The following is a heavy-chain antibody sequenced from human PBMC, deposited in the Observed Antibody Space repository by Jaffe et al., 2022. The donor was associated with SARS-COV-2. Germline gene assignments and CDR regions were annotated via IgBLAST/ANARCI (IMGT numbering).Heavy chain of an antibody. CDR3: ARPFPLDSSGYKESGWFDP. CDR1: GYTFTSYG. J-gene: IGHJ5*02. Sequence: QVQLVQSGAEVKKPGASVKVSCKASGYTFTSYGISWVRQAPGQGLEWMGWISAYNGNTNYAQKLQGRVTMTTDTSTSTAYMELRSLRSDDTAVYYCARPFPLDSSGYKESGWFDPWGQGTLVTVSS. D-gene: IGHD3-22*01. V-gene: IGHV1-18*01. CDR2: ISAYNGNT.